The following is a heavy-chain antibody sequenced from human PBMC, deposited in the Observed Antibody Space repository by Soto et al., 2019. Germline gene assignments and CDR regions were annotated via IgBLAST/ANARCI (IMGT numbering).Heavy chain of an antibody. CDR1: GYTFTSYA. CDR2: INAGNGNT. CDR3: ARSTLGYCSGGSCYSGFDY. J-gene: IGHJ4*02. V-gene: IGHV1-3*01. D-gene: IGHD2-15*01. Sequence: ASVKVSCKASGYTFTSYAMQWVRQAPGQRLEWMGWINAGNGNTKYSQKFQGRVTITRDTSASTAYMELSSLRSEDTAVYYCARSTLGYCSGGSCYSGFDYWGQGTLVTVS.